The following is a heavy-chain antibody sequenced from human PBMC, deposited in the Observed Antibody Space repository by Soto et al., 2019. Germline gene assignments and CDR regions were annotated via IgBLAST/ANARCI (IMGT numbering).Heavy chain of an antibody. V-gene: IGHV1-18*01. Sequence: GASVKVSCKASGYTFTSYGISWVRQAPGQGLEWMGWISAYNGNTNYAQKLQGRVTMTTDTSTSTAYMELRSLRSDDTAVYYCAREGVAARPGLRYFDWLAPAFGMDVWGQGTTVTVLL. D-gene: IGHD3-9*01. CDR2: ISAYNGNT. CDR3: AREGVAARPGLRYFDWLAPAFGMDV. J-gene: IGHJ6*02. CDR1: GYTFTSYG.